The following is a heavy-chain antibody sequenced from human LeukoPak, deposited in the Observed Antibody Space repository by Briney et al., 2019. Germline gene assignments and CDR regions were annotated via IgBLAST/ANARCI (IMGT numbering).Heavy chain of an antibody. D-gene: IGHD2-21*02. CDR1: GGSISSSKW. J-gene: IGHJ3*02. CDR3: AGAHCGGDCYSGRAFDI. Sequence: PSETLSLTCAVSGGSISSSKWWSWVRQTPGKGLEWIGEIYHSGGTNYKPSLKSRVTISVGKSKNQFSLKLSSVTAADTAVYYRAGAHCGGDCYSGRAFDIWGQGTMVTVSS. CDR2: IYHSGGT. V-gene: IGHV4-4*02.